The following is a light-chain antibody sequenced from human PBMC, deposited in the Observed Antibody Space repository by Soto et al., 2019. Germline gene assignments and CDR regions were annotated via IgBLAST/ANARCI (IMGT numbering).Light chain of an antibody. CDR2: KAS. CDR3: QQYNTYPLT. Sequence: DIHMTQSPSTLSASVGDRVTITCRASQSISTWLAWYQQKPGKAPKLLIYKASSLEGGVPSRFSGSGSGTEFNITVSSLRPDDFATYYCQQYNTYPLTFGGGTTVEIK. CDR1: QSISTW. J-gene: IGKJ4*01. V-gene: IGKV1-5*03.